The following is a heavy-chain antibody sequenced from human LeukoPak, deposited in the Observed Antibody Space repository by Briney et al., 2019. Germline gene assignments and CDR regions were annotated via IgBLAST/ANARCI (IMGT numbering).Heavy chain of an antibody. V-gene: IGHV4-61*05. Sequence: SETLSLTCTVSGGSISSSSYYWSWIRQPPGKGLEWIGYIFYSGSTNYNPSLKSRVTISVDTSKNQFSLKLTSVTAADTAVFYCARLGAAAGYPHDAFDIWGQGTMVTVSS. D-gene: IGHD6-13*01. CDR3: ARLGAAAGYPHDAFDI. CDR2: IFYSGST. J-gene: IGHJ3*02. CDR1: GGSISSSSYY.